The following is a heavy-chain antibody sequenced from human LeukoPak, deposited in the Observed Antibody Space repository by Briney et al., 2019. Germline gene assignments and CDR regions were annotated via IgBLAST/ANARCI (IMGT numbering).Heavy chain of an antibody. CDR2: INPNSGGT. V-gene: IGHV1-2*02. J-gene: IGHJ4*02. D-gene: IGHD6-6*01. Sequence: ASVNASCKASGYTFTGYYMHWVRQAPGQGLEWMGWINPNSGGTNYAQKFQGRVTMTRDTSISTAYMELSRLRSDDTAVYYCARGRIAARGDFDYWGQGTLVTVSS. CDR3: ARGRIAARGDFDY. CDR1: GYTFTGYY.